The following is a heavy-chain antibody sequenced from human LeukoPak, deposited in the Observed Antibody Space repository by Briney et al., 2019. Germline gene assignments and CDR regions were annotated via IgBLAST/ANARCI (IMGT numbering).Heavy chain of an antibody. CDR1: GFSFSSDW. CDR2: IKSDGKT. CDR3: ARAPSEIGGYYPEYFRH. Sequence: GGSLRLSCAASGFSFSSDWMHWVRQAPRRGLVWVSRIKSDGKTNYADSVKGRFTISRDNAKNTVSLQMNSLRAEDTGVYYCARAPSEIGGYYPEYFRHWGQGTLVTVSS. J-gene: IGHJ1*01. V-gene: IGHV3-74*01. D-gene: IGHD3-22*01.